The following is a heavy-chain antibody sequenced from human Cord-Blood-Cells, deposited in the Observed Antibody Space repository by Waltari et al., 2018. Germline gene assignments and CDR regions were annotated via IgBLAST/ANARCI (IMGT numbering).Heavy chain of an antibody. J-gene: IGHJ6*02. CDR2: ISSSSSYI. CDR1: GFTFSSYS. Sequence: EVQLVESGGGLVKPGGSLRLSCAASGFTFSSYSMNWVRQAPGKGLEWVSSISSSSSYIYYADSVKGRFTISRDNAKNSLYLQMNSLRAEDTAVYYCARETGNYYYYGMDVWGQGTTVTVSS. CDR3: ARETGNYYYYGMDV. D-gene: IGHD6-13*01. V-gene: IGHV3-21*01.